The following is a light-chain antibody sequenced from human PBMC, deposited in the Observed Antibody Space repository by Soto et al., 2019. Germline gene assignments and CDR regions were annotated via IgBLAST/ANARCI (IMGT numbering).Light chain of an antibody. CDR1: QSISGW. CDR2: DAS. Sequence: DIQITQSPSTLSASVGDRVTITCRASQSISGWLAWYQQKPGKAPKLLIYDASSLESGVPSGFSGSGSGTEFTLTISSLQPDGFATYYCQQYNSYPWTFGQGSKV. V-gene: IGKV1-5*01. CDR3: QQYNSYPWT. J-gene: IGKJ1*01.